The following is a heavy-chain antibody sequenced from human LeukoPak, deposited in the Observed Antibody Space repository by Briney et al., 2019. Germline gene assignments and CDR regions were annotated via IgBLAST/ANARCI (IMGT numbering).Heavy chain of an antibody. CDR3: ARGVAVAGTI. Sequence: PSETLSLTCTVSGGSISGYYWGWIRQPPGKGLEWIGYIYYSGSTNYNPSLKSRVTISVDTSKNQFSLKLSSVTAADTAVYYCARGVAVAGTIWGQGTLVTVSS. V-gene: IGHV4-59*08. CDR1: GGSISGYY. J-gene: IGHJ4*02. D-gene: IGHD6-19*01. CDR2: IYYSGST.